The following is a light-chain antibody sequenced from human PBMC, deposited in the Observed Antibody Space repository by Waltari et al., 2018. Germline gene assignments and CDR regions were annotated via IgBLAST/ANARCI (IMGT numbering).Light chain of an antibody. CDR2: DAS. CDR3: QQYDGLPYT. V-gene: IGKV1-33*01. Sequence: QMTQSPPTLSASVGDRVTFTCQASQDISHYLNWYQQKPGKAPKLLIYDASNLERGAPSRFSGSGSGTDFTFTISRLETEDIATYYCQQYDGLPYTFGQGTKLEIK. J-gene: IGKJ2*01. CDR1: QDISHY.